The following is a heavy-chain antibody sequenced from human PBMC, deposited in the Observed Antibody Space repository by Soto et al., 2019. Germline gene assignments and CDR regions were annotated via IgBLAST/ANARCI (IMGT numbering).Heavy chain of an antibody. Sequence: EVQLVESGGGLVQPGGSLRLSCAASGFTFSSYSMNWVRQAPGKGLEWVSYISSSSSTIYCADSVKGRFTISRDNAKKSLYLRMNSLRDADAAVYYCAYGGSRPFDAFDVWGQGTMVTVSS. CDR1: GFTFSSYS. J-gene: IGHJ3*01. CDR3: AYGGSRPFDAFDV. CDR2: ISSSSSTI. D-gene: IGHD3-16*01. V-gene: IGHV3-48*02.